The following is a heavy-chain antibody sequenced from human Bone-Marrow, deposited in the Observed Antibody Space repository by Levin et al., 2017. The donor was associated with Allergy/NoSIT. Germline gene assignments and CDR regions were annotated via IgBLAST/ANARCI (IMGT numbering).Heavy chain of an antibody. Sequence: GGSLRLSCAASGLTFSSYAMSWVRQAPGKGLEWVSAIRASDGGTYYADSVKGRFTISRDNSKNTLFLQMNSLRAADPAVYYCAKCNSGFGITIFGVCLDPWGQGALVTVSS. J-gene: IGHJ5*02. V-gene: IGHV3-23*01. CDR2: IRASDGGT. CDR3: AKCNSGFGITIFGVCLDP. CDR1: GLTFSSYA. D-gene: IGHD3-3*01.